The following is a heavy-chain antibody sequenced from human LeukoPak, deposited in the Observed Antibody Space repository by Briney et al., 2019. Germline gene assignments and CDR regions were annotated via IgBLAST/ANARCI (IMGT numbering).Heavy chain of an antibody. Sequence: GGSLRLSCAASGFTFSSYAMSWVRQAPGKGLEWVSGISGSGGSTYYADSVKGRFTVSRDNSKNPLFLQMNSLRAEDTAVYYCAKGYCSGGSCLWIDYWGQGTLVTVSS. CDR1: GFTFSSYA. CDR2: ISGSGGST. D-gene: IGHD2-15*01. V-gene: IGHV3-23*01. CDR3: AKGYCSGGSCLWIDY. J-gene: IGHJ4*02.